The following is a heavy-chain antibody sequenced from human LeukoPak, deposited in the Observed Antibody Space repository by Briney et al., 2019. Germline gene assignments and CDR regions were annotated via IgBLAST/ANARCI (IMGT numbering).Heavy chain of an antibody. Sequence: PGGSLRLSCAASGFTFSSYEMNWVRQAPGKGLEWVSYISSSGSTIYYADSVKGRFTISRDNANNTLYLQMNSLRAEDTAVYYCAMGPYYYDSSGYYYWGQGTLVTVSS. V-gene: IGHV3-48*03. J-gene: IGHJ4*02. D-gene: IGHD3-22*01. CDR1: GFTFSSYE. CDR2: ISSSGSTI. CDR3: AMGPYYYDSSGYYY.